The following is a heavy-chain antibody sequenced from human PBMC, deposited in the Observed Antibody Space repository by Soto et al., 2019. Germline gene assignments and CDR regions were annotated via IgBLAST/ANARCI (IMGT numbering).Heavy chain of an antibody. CDR2: INPTGGST. V-gene: IGHV1-46*03. J-gene: IGHJ3*02. CDR1: GYTFTRYY. Sequence: QVQLVQSGAEVKKPGASVKVSCKASGYTFTRYYMHWVRQAPGQVLERMGIINPTGGSTSYEQKFQVRVTMTRGTSTRTVYMELSSLRSEDTAVYYCARDPDGDGAFDIWGQGTMVTVSS. CDR3: ARDPDGDGAFDI.